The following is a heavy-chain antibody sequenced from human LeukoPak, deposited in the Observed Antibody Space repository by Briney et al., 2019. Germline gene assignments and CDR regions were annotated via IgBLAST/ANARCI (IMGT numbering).Heavy chain of an antibody. CDR2: IIPIFGTA. V-gene: IGHV1-69*05. CDR1: GDTFSSYA. Sequence: SVKVSCKASGDTFSSYAISWVRQAPGQGLEWMGRIIPIFGTANYAQKFQGRVTITTDESTSTAYMELSSLRSEDTAVYYCARQFYGSGSFSEYFQHWGQGTLVTVSS. D-gene: IGHD3-10*01. CDR3: ARQFYGSGSFSEYFQH. J-gene: IGHJ1*01.